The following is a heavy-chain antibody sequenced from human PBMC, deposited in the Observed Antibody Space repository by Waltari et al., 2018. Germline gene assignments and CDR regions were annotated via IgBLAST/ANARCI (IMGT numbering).Heavy chain of an antibody. CDR3: VRDDNWGSLDF. J-gene: IGHJ4*02. CDR2: ISISGDAI. CDR1: GFSFSDYY. D-gene: IGHD1-1*01. Sequence: QVQLVESGGDLVKPGGSLRLSCEASGFSFSDYYMTWIRQAPGKGLECVSYISISGDAIYYADSVKGRFTISRDNARNSLYLQMNSLRADDTAVYFCVRDDNWGSLDFWGQGVLVTVSS. V-gene: IGHV3-11*01.